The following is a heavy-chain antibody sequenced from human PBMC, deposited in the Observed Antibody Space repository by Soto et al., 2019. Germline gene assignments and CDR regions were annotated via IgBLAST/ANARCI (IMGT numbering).Heavy chain of an antibody. J-gene: IGHJ5*02. CDR1: GFTFSSYA. CDR2: ISGSGGST. V-gene: IGHV3-23*01. D-gene: IGHD6-13*01. CDR3: AKSDSSSWYNPWFDP. Sequence: EVQLLESGGGLVQPGGSLRLSCAASGFTFSSYAMSWVRQAPGKGLEWVSAISGSGGSTYYADSVKGRFTISRDNSKSTLYLQMNSLRAEDTAVYYCAKSDSSSWYNPWFDPWGQGTLVTVSS.